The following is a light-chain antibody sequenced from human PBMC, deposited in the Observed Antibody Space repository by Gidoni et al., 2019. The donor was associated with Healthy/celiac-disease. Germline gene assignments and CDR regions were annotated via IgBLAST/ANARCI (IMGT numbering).Light chain of an antibody. V-gene: IGKV3-11*01. Sequence: DIVLTQSPATLSLSPGERATLSCRASQSLGTFLVWYQHKPGQAPRLLIYGASTRSTGVPARFSGAGSGTDFTLTIASVEAEDFAIYYCKQRGRWPLTFGGGTRVEI. CDR1: QSLGTF. CDR3: KQRGRWPLT. CDR2: GAS. J-gene: IGKJ4*01.